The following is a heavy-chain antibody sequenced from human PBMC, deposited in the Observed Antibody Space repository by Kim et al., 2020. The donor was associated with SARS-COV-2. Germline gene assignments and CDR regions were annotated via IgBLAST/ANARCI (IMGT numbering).Heavy chain of an antibody. Sequence: GESLKISCKGSGYTFTNYWIGWVRQMPGKGLEWLGIIYPDDSDTRYSPSLQGHVTISADKSISTTYLQWRRLKASDTAIYYCARGVSYSFDIWGQGTMVT. J-gene: IGHJ3*02. CDR2: IYPDDSDT. V-gene: IGHV5-51*01. CDR1: GYTFTNYW. D-gene: IGHD3-10*01. CDR3: ARGVSYSFDI.